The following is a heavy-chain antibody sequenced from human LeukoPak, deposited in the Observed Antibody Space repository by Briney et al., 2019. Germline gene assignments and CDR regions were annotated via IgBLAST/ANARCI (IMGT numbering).Heavy chain of an antibody. CDR3: AKGGYSGSHYGNAFDI. V-gene: IGHV3-48*01. D-gene: IGHD1-26*01. J-gene: IGHJ3*02. CDR2: ISASRDIT. Sequence: PGGSLRLSCAASGFNYSSYTMNWVRQAPGMGLEWLSYISASRDITYYADSVKGRFTISRDNSKNTLYLQMNSLRAEDTAVYYCAKGGYSGSHYGNAFDIWGQGTMVTVSS. CDR1: GFNYSSYT.